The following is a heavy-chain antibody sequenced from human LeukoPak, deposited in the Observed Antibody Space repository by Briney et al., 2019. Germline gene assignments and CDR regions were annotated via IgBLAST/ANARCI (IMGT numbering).Heavy chain of an antibody. CDR2: IIPILGIA. CDR1: GGTFSSYA. CDR3: ARVITEGLTY. V-gene: IGHV1-69*04. D-gene: IGHD3-10*01. J-gene: IGHJ4*02. Sequence: ASVKVSCKASGGTFSSYAIIWVRQAPGQGLEWMGRIIPILGIANYAQKFQGRVTINSDKSTRTAYMELSSLRSEDTAVYYCARVITEGLTYWGQGTLVTVSS.